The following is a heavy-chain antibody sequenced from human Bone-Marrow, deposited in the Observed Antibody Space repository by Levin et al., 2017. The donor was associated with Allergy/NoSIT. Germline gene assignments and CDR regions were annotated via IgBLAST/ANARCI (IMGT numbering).Heavy chain of an antibody. J-gene: IGHJ4*02. CDR1: GFTVSSNY. CDR3: ARVVGATSVDY. CDR2: IYSGGST. V-gene: IGHV3-66*01. D-gene: IGHD1-26*01. Sequence: GESLKISCAASGFTVSSNYMSWVRQAPGKGLEWVSVIYSGGSTYYADSVKGRFTISRDNSKNTLYLQMNSLRAEDTAVYYCARVVGATSVDYWGQGTLVTVSS.